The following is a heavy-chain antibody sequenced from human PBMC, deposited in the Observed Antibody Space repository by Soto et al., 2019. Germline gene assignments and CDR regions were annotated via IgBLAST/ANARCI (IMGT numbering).Heavy chain of an antibody. CDR3: ARSRRGAYSSGWYSPSGYYNYGIDV. V-gene: IGHV5-51*01. D-gene: IGHD6-19*01. CDR1: GYSFTTYC. Sequence: GDSLKISCKASGYSFTTYCIGWVRQMPGKGLEWMGIIYPGDSDTKYSPSLQGQVTISADTSISTAYLQWTSLKASDTAMYYCARSRRGAYSSGWYSPSGYYNYGIDVWGQGPKVTVSS. CDR2: IYPGDSDT. J-gene: IGHJ6*02.